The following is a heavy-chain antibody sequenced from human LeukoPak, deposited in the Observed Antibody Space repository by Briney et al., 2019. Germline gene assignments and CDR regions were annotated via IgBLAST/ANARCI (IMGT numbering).Heavy chain of an antibody. Sequence: SETLSLTCTVSGGSISSYYWSWIRQPPGKGLEWIGYIYYSGSTNYNPSLKSRVTISVDTSKNQFSLKLSSVTAADTAVYYCARGSSGLPGYFDYWGQGTLVTVSS. CDR1: GGSISSYY. D-gene: IGHD6-19*01. V-gene: IGHV4-59*01. CDR3: ARGSSGLPGYFDY. J-gene: IGHJ4*02. CDR2: IYYSGST.